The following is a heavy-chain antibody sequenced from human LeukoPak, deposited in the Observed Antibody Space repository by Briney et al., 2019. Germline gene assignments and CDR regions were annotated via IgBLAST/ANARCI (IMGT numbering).Heavy chain of an antibody. V-gene: IGHV3-21*01. D-gene: IGHD2-15*01. CDR1: GFTFSSYS. J-gene: IGHJ4*02. CDR2: ISSSSSYI. CDR3: ARVYCSGGSCYGSDYFDY. Sequence: GGSLRLSCAASGFTFSSYSMNWVRQAPGKGLEWGSSISSSSSYIYYADSVKGRFTISRDNAKNSLYLQMNSLRAEDTAVYYCARVYCSGGSCYGSDYFDYWGQGTLVTVSS.